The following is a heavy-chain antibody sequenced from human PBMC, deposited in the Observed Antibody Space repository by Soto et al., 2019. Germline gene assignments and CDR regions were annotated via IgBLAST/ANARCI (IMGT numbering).Heavy chain of an antibody. J-gene: IGHJ6*02. CDR3: ARDFTDRLGFGEFVYYGMDV. CDR2: IYYSGST. Sequence: SETLSLTCTVSGGSISSGGYYWSWIRQHPGKGLEWIGYIYYSGSTYYNPSLKSRVTISVDTSKNQFSLKLSSVTAADTAVYYCARDFTDRLGFGEFVYYGMDVWGQGTTVTVSS. CDR1: GGSISSGGYY. V-gene: IGHV4-31*03. D-gene: IGHD3-10*01.